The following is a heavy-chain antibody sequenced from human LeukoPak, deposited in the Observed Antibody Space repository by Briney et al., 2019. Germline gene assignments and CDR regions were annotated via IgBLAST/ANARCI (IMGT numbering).Heavy chain of an antibody. CDR1: GFNFRMYC. J-gene: IGHJ4*02. Sequence: SGGSLRLSCAASGFNFRMYCMSWVRQAPGKGLEWVANIMQDGNDKYYVASVKGRFTISRDNAKNSLYLQLNSLRVEDTAVYYCASRIVGTPDYFDYWGQGTLVTVSS. CDR3: ASRIVGTPDYFDY. V-gene: IGHV3-7*01. CDR2: IMQDGNDK. D-gene: IGHD1-26*01.